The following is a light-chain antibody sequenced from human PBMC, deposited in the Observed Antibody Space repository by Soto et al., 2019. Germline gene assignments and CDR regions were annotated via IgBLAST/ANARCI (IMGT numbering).Light chain of an antibody. CDR2: DAH. Sequence: QAVVTQPPSVSGTPGQRVTISCAGSSSNIGSNTVTWYQQLPGTAPKLLIYDAHQRPSGIPDRFSGSKSGTSASLAISGLQSEDEADYYCAAWDDSLNIFVFATGTKVTFL. CDR3: AAWDDSLNIFV. CDR1: SSNIGSNT. J-gene: IGLJ1*01. V-gene: IGLV1-44*01.